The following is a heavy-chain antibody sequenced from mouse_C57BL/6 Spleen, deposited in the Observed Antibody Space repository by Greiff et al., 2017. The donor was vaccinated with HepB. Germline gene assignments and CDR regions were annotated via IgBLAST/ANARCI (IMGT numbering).Heavy chain of an antibody. CDR2: IYPRSGNT. D-gene: IGHD1-1*01. CDR3: ASRATVVGDYAMDY. V-gene: IGHV1-81*01. CDR1: GYTFTSYG. Sequence: VKLVESGAELARPGASVKLSCKASGYTFTSYGISWVKQRTGQGLEWIGEIYPRSGNTYYNEKFKGKATLTADKSSSTAYMELRSLTSEDSAVYFCASRATVVGDYAMDYWGQGTSVTVSS. J-gene: IGHJ4*01.